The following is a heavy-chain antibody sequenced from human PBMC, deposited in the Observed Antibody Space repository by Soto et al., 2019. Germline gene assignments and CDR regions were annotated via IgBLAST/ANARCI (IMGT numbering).Heavy chain of an antibody. CDR2: IYPGDSDT. D-gene: IGHD6-6*01. V-gene: IGHV5-51*01. Sequence: GESLKISCKGSGYSFTSYWIGWVRQVPGKGPEWMGIIYPGDSDTRYSPSFQGQVTISADKSISTAYLQWSSLKASDTAMYYCARYSSSPKAPYYGMDVWGQGTTVTVSS. CDR1: GYSFTSYW. CDR3: ARYSSSPKAPYYGMDV. J-gene: IGHJ6*02.